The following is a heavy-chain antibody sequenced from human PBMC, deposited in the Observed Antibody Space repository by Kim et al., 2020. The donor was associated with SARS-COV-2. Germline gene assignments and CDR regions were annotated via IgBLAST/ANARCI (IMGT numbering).Heavy chain of an antibody. D-gene: IGHD6-13*01. CDR1: GGSISSSNW. Sequence: SETLSLTCAVSGGSISSSNWWSWVRQPPGKGLEWIGEIYHSGSTNYNPSLKSRVTISVDKSKNQFSLKLSSVTAADTAVYYCASLAAAGTEIYYFDYWGQGTLVTVSS. J-gene: IGHJ4*02. CDR2: IYHSGST. V-gene: IGHV4-4*02. CDR3: ASLAAAGTEIYYFDY.